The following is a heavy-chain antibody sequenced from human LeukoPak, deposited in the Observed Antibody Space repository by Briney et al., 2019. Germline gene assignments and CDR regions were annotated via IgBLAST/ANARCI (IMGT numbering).Heavy chain of an antibody. Sequence: SETLSLTCTVSGGSISSYYWSWIRQPPGKGLEWIGYIYYSGSTKYNPSLKSRLTISVDTSKNQFSLKLSSVTAADTAVYYCARLGYSSGYYYAYWGQGTLVTVSS. D-gene: IGHD3-22*01. J-gene: IGHJ4*02. CDR2: IYYSGST. CDR1: GGSISSYY. CDR3: ARLGYSSGYYYAY. V-gene: IGHV4-59*01.